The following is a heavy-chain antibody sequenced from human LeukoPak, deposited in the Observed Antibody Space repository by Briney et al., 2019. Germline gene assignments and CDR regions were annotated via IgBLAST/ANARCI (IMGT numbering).Heavy chain of an antibody. Sequence: PSETLSLTCAVYGGSFSGYYWSWIRQPPGKGLEWIGEINHSGSTNYNPSLKSRVTISLDTSRNQFSLKLSSVTAADTAVYFCAGGGGYCSGGRCFLDAFNIWGQGTMVTVSS. CDR3: AGGGGYCSGGRCFLDAFNI. V-gene: IGHV4-34*01. J-gene: IGHJ3*02. D-gene: IGHD2-15*01. CDR1: GGSFSGYY. CDR2: INHSGST.